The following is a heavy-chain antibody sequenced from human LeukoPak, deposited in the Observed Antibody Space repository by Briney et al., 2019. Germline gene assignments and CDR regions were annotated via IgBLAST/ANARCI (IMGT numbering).Heavy chain of an antibody. V-gene: IGHV3-30*18. Sequence: GGSLRLSCAASGFTFSSYGIHWVRQAPGKGLEWVAVISYDGSNKYYADSVKGRFTISRDNSKNTLYLQMNSLRAEDTAVYYCAKDPHSSGWYYYYGMDVWGKGTTVTVSS. D-gene: IGHD6-19*01. CDR3: AKDPHSSGWYYYYGMDV. J-gene: IGHJ6*04. CDR2: ISYDGSNK. CDR1: GFTFSSYG.